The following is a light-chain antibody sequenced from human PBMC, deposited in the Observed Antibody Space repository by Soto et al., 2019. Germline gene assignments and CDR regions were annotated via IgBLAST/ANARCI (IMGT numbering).Light chain of an antibody. CDR2: DVS. J-gene: IGLJ2*01. V-gene: IGLV2-14*03. Sequence: QSALTQPAPVSGSPGQSITISCTGTSSDVGGYNYVSWYQQHPGKVPRLMIYDVSNRPSGVSNRFSGSKSGNTASLTISGLQAEDEADYYCTSYTSSNTPIFGGGTKVTVL. CDR3: TSYTSSNTPI. CDR1: SSDVGGYNY.